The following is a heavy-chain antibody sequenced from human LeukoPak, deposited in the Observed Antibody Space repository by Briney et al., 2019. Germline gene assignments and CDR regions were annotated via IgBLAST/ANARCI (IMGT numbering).Heavy chain of an antibody. CDR3: AGEEERGVTVAGTAFDY. CDR1: GGTFSSYP. D-gene: IGHD6-19*01. CDR2: IIPTLGIA. Sequence: SVKVSCKASGGTFSSYPITWVRQAPGQGLEWMGRIIPTLGIANYAQKFQGRVTITADKSTSTAYMELSSLRSEDTAVYYCAGEEERGVTVAGTAFDYWGQGTLVTVSS. V-gene: IGHV1-69*04. J-gene: IGHJ4*02.